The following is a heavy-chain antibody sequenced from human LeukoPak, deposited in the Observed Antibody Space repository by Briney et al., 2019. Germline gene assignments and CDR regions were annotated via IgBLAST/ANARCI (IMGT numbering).Heavy chain of an antibody. CDR1: GGSISSHY. V-gene: IGHV4-59*11. Sequence: SETLSLTCTVSGGSISSHYWSWIRQPPGKGLEWIGDIHYSGSTNYNPSLKSRVTISVDTSKDQFTLKLNSVTAADTAVYYCARVTVKWNDVTWFGPWGQGILVTVSS. CDR3: ARVTVKWNDVTWFGP. CDR2: IHYSGST. J-gene: IGHJ5*02. D-gene: IGHD1-1*01.